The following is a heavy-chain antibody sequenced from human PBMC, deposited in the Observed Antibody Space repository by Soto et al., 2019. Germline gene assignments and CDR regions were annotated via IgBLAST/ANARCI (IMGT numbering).Heavy chain of an antibody. D-gene: IGHD3-22*01. CDR3: TREIVTRYYYSDYYRSGMDV. J-gene: IGHJ6*01. V-gene: IGHV3-49*03. CDR2: IRSKAYGGTT. Sequence: PGGSLRLSCTASGFTFGDYAMSWFRQAPGKGLEWVGFIRSKAYGGTTEYAASVKGRFTISRDDSKSIAYLQMNSMKTEDTAVYYCTREIVTRYYYSDYYRSGMDVWGQGTTVTVSS. CDR1: GFTFGDYA.